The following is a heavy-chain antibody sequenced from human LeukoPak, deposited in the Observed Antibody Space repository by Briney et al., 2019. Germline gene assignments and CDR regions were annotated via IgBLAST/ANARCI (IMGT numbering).Heavy chain of an antibody. D-gene: IGHD3-22*01. J-gene: IGHJ4*02. CDR1: GFTFSSHS. CDR2: ISSSSSTI. CDR3: ARGAYYYED. V-gene: IGHV3-48*01. Sequence: GGSLRLSCAASGFTFSSHSMNWVRQAPGKGLEWVSYISSSSSTIYYADSVKGRFTISRDNAKNSLYLQMNSLGAEDTAVYYCARGAYYYEDWGQGTLVTVSS.